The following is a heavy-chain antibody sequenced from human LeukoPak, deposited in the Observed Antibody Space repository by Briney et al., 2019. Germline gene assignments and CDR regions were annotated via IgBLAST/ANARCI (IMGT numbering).Heavy chain of an antibody. CDR2: IDPSDSYT. CDR1: GYSFTSYW. V-gene: IGHV5-10-1*01. J-gene: IGHJ3*02. CDR3: ASDSSGYMAAFDI. D-gene: IGHD3-22*01. Sequence: GESLKISCKGSGYSFTSYWISWVRQMPGKGLDWMGRIDPSDSYTNYSPSFQGHVTISADKSISTAYLQWSSLKASDTAMYYCASDSSGYMAAFDIWGQGTMVTVSS.